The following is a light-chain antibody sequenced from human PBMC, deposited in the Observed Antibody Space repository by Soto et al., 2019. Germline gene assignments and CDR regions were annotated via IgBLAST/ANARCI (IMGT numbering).Light chain of an antibody. CDR2: AAS. Sequence: DNQMTQSPSSLSASVGDRVTITCRASQNIDRYLNWYQQKPGKAPKLLIYAASSLQSGVPSRFSGIGSGTDFTLPISSLQAEDFAAYYCQQSNRVPSLTFGGGTKVEI. V-gene: IGKV1-39*01. J-gene: IGKJ4*01. CDR1: QNIDRY. CDR3: QQSNRVPSLT.